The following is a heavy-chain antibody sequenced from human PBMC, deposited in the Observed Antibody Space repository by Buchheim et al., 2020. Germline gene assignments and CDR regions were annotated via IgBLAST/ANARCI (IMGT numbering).Heavy chain of an antibody. Sequence: DVQLVESGGGLVQPGESLRLSCAASGLTFSSYAMNWVRQAPGKGLEWISYISSSSRTIYYADSVKGRFTISRDNAKNSLYLQMNSLRAEDTAVYCAGDCSSSNCSPLPPWGQGTL. CDR3: GDCSSSNCSPLPP. CDR2: ISSSSRTI. D-gene: IGHD2-2*01. J-gene: IGHJ5*02. V-gene: IGHV3-48*01. CDR1: GLTFSSYA.